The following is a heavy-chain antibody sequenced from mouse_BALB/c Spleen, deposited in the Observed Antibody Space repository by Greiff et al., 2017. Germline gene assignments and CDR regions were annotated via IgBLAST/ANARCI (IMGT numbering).Heavy chain of an antibody. V-gene: IGHV7-3*02. CDR3: ARDTDYFDY. CDR2: IRNKANGYTT. CDR1: GFTFTDYY. J-gene: IGHJ2*01. Sequence: EVKLVESGGGLVQPGGSLRLSCATSGFTFTDYYMSWVRQPPGKALEWLGFIRNKANGYTTEYSASVKGRFTISRDNSQSILYLQMNTLRAEDSATYYCARDTDYFDYWGQGTTLTVSS.